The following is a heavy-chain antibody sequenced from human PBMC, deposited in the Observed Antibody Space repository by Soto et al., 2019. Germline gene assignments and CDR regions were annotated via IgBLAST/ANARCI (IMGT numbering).Heavy chain of an antibody. Sequence: VASVEVSCKASGGTFSSYAISWVRQAPGQGLEWMGGIIPIFGTANYAQKFQGRVTITADESTSTAYMELSSLRSEDTAVYYCARVXTMVRGLLYYYYYGMDVWGQGTTVTVSS. V-gene: IGHV1-69*13. J-gene: IGHJ6*02. CDR1: GGTFSSYA. CDR3: ARVXTMVRGLLYYYYYGMDV. D-gene: IGHD3-10*01. CDR2: IIPIFGTA.